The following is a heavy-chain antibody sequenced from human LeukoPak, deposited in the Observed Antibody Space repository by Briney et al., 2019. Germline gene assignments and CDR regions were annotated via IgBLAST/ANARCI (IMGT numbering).Heavy chain of an antibody. J-gene: IGHJ4*02. D-gene: IGHD5-24*01. Sequence: PGGCLRLSCVASGFSFSTSLMGWVRQAPGKGLEWVSAISGGGETTYYADSVKGRFTISRDNSESTLYLRMGSLGADDTAVYYCAKVREAWDYWGQGTQVTVSS. CDR1: GFSFSTSL. CDR2: ISGGGETT. CDR3: AKVREAWDY. V-gene: IGHV3-23*01.